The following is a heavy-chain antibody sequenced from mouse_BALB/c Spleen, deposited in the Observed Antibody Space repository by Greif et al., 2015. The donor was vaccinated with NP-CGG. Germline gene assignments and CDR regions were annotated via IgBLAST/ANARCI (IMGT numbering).Heavy chain of an antibody. D-gene: IGHD4-1*02. CDR2: ISSGSSTI. V-gene: IGHV5-17*02. CDR1: GFTFSSFG. J-gene: IGHJ2*01. CDR3: ASSQLGHFDY. Sequence: EVQGVESGGGLVQPGGSRKPSCAASGFTFSSFGMHWVHQAPEKGLEWVAYISSGSSTIYYADTVKGRFTISRDNPKNTLFLQMTSLRSEDTAMYYCASSQLGHFDYWGQGTTLTVSS.